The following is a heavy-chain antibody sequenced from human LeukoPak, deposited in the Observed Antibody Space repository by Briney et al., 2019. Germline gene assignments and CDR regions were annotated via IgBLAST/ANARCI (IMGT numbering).Heavy chain of an antibody. CDR1: GFTFSSYW. J-gene: IGHJ4*02. CDR3: ARDLVDSSGYYYDY. Sequence: GGSLRLSCAASGFTFSSYWMSWVRQAPGKGLEWVANIKQGGSEKYYVDSVKGRFTISRDNAKISLYLQMNSLRAEDTAVYYCARDLVDSSGYYYDYWGQGTLVTVSS. V-gene: IGHV3-7*01. D-gene: IGHD3-22*01. CDR2: IKQGGSEK.